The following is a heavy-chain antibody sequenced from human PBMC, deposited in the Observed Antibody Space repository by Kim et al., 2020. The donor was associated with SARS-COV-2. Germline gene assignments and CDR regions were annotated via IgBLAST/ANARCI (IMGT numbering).Heavy chain of an antibody. D-gene: IGHD2-15*01. CDR1: GFTFNSYT. Sequence: GGSLRLSCAASGFTFNSYTMTWVRQAPGKGLEWVSSSSSTTGYIYYADSVKGRFTISRDNSKSSLFLQMNSLRAEDTAVYYCARGRPSVVAATQFDYWGQATLVTVSS. CDR2: SSSTTGYI. V-gene: IGHV3-21*01. CDR3: ARGRPSVVAATQFDY. J-gene: IGHJ4*02.